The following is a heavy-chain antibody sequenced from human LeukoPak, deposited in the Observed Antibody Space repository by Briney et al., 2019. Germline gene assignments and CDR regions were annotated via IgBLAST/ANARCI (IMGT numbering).Heavy chain of an antibody. CDR1: GYTFTSYA. Sequence: ASVKVSCKASGYTFTSYAMQWVRQAPGQRLEWMGWINAGNGNTKYSQKFQGRVTITRDTSASTAYMELSSLRSEDTAVYYCARRRLVGYYYHYGMDVWGKGTTVTVSS. V-gene: IGHV1-3*01. D-gene: IGHD3-9*01. CDR3: ARRRLVGYYYHYGMDV. J-gene: IGHJ6*04. CDR2: INAGNGNT.